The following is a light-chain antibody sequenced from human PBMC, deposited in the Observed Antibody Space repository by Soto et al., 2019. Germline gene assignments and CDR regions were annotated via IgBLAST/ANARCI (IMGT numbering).Light chain of an antibody. Sequence: EIVLTQSPATLSLSPGERATLSCRASQSVSSYLAWYQQKPGQAPRLLIYDASNRDTGIPPRFSGSGSGTDFTLTISSLEPEDFAVYYCQQRSNWPITFGQGTRLEIK. CDR2: DAS. V-gene: IGKV3-11*01. J-gene: IGKJ5*01. CDR3: QQRSNWPIT. CDR1: QSVSSY.